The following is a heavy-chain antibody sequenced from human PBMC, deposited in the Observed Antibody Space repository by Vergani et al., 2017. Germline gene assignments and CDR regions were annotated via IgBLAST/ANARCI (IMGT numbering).Heavy chain of an antibody. CDR1: GGSISSYH. J-gene: IGHJ6*02. V-gene: IGHV4-59*01. CDR2: IYYSGST. D-gene: IGHD5-12*01. CDR3: ARRSQSRYETYYYYGMDV. Sequence: QVQLQESGPGLVKPSETLSLTCTVSGGSISSYHWSWIRQPPGKGLEWIGYIYYSGSTNYNPSLKSRVTISVDTSKNQFSLKLSSVTAADTAVYYCARRSQSRYETYYYYGMDVWGQGTTVTVSS.